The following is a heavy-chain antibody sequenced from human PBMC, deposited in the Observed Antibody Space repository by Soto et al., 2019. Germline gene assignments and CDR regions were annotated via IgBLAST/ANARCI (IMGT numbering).Heavy chain of an antibody. Sequence: SETLSLTCTVSGGSISPYDGSWIRQPPGKGLEWIGYIYYTGTTRYNPSLKSRVTTSVDTSKNQFSLKLSSVTAADTAVYYCARLGGYYQALDTWGQGTLVTVSS. D-gene: IGHD3-22*01. J-gene: IGHJ5*02. CDR3: ARLGGYYQALDT. CDR1: GGSISPYD. V-gene: IGHV4-59*08. CDR2: IYYTGTT.